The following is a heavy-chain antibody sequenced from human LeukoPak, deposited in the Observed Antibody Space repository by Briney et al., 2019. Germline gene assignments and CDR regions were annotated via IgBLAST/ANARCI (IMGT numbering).Heavy chain of an antibody. CDR1: GFTFSSYG. D-gene: IGHD6-13*01. CDR2: IRYDGSNK. V-gene: IGHV3-30*02. J-gene: IGHJ4*02. CDR3: AKIGPPNISAPPYY. Sequence: PGGSLRLSCAASGFTFSSYGMHWVRQAPGKGLEWVAFIRYDGSNKYYADSVKGRFTISRDTPKSTLYLQMNSLRAEDTAMYYCAKIGPPNISAPPYYWGQGTLVTVSS.